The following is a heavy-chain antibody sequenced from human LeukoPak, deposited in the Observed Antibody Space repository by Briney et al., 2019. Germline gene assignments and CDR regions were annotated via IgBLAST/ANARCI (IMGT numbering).Heavy chain of an antibody. CDR3: ASDPPWENDAFDI. CDR1: GFTFSSYW. V-gene: IGHV3-7*01. Sequence: PGGSLRLSCAASGFTFSSYWMSWVRQAPGKGLEWVANIKQDGSEKYYVDSVKGRFTISRDNAKNSLYLQMNSLRVEDTAVYYCASDPPWENDAFDIWGQGTMVTVSS. CDR2: IKQDGSEK. J-gene: IGHJ3*02. D-gene: IGHD1-26*01.